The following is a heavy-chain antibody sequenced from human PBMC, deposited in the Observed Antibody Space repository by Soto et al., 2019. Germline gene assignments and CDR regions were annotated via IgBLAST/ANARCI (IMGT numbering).Heavy chain of an antibody. CDR2: IIPRFGTT. J-gene: IGHJ4*02. CDR1: GDSFSKYT. CDR3: ARGRGLYNSGRSQLDS. D-gene: IGHD1-26*01. V-gene: IGHV1-69*01. Sequence: QVQLVQSGAEVEKPGSSVRVSCKASGDSFSKYTVNWVRQAPRQGLEWMGGIIPRFGTTNYAPTLQERVTITADESMNTVYMELSSLRSEDTALSYCARGRGLYNSGRSQLDSWGQGTLVTVSS.